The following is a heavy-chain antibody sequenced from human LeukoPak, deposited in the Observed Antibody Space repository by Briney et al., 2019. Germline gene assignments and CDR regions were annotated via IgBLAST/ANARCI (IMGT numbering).Heavy chain of an antibody. CDR1: GGSISSYY. CDR2: TYTSGST. D-gene: IGHD6-6*01. J-gene: IGHJ4*02. CDR3: ARDSGSSSAAPH. Sequence: SETLSLTCTVSGGSISSYYWSWIRQPAGKGLEWIGRTYTSGSTNYNPSLKSRVTISVDTSKNQFSLKLSSVTAADTAVYYCARDSGSSSAAPHWGQGTLVTVSS. V-gene: IGHV4-4*07.